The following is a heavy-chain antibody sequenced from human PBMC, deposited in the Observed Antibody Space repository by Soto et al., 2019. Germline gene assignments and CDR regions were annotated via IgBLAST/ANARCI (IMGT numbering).Heavy chain of an antibody. CDR2: TWSGGRGE. D-gene: IGHD3-22*01. Sequence: GGSLRLSCAASGFAFSYHGIHWVRQAPGKGLEWVAVTWSGGRGEYYADSVRGRFTISRDNSKTTVYLQMNSLRVEDTAFYYCAKDDDTSSHFSLLVSRGQGT. V-gene: IGHV3-33*06. CDR3: AKDDDTSSHFSLLVS. CDR1: GFAFSYHG. J-gene: IGHJ4*02.